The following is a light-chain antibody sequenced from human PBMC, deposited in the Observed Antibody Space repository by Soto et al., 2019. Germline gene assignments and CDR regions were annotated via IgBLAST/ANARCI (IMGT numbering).Light chain of an antibody. CDR3: QQRSNWPPIT. CDR2: LAS. Sequence: EVVLTQSPVTLSLSPGERATLSCRASQSVSNNLAWYRQKPGQAPRLLIYLASTRATGIPARFSGSGSGTDFTLTISSLEPEDFAVYYCQQRSNWPPITFGQGTRLEIK. J-gene: IGKJ5*01. V-gene: IGKV3-11*01. CDR1: QSVSNN.